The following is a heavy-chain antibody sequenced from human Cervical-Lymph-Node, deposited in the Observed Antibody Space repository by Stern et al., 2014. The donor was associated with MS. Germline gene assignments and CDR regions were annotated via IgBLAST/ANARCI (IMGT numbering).Heavy chain of an antibody. CDR3: ARQKWDRDTYFEY. Sequence: QVQLVESGPGLVKPSETLSLTCTVSGESIAGYYWNWIRQPPGKGLEWIGYIYYRGYTTYNPSLKSRVTISLDTSKSHFSLKVTSVTAADTAIYYCARQKWDRDTYFEYWGQGSLVTVSS. J-gene: IGHJ4*02. CDR1: GESIAGYY. CDR2: IYYRGYT. V-gene: IGHV4-59*08. D-gene: IGHD1-26*01.